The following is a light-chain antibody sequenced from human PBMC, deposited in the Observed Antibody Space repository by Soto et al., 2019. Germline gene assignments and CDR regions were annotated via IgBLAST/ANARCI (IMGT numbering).Light chain of an antibody. CDR1: QSVRSNY. CDR3: QQYSSSAYT. CDR2: AAS. V-gene: IGKV3-20*01. J-gene: IGKJ2*01. Sequence: EFVLTQSPGTLSLSPGERATLSCRASQSVRSNYLAWYQQKPGQSPRLLIYAASNRATGIPDRFSGSGSGTDFTLTISRLEPEDFAVFYCQQYSSSAYTFGQGTTLEIK.